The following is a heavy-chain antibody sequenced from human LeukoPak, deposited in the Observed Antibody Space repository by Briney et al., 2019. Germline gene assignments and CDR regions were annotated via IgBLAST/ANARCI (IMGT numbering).Heavy chain of an antibody. V-gene: IGHV4-59*01. CDR3: ARGKGISSFDY. CDR2: IYYSGST. J-gene: IGHJ4*02. CDR1: GGSISSYY. D-gene: IGHD3-10*01. Sequence: SETLSLTCAVYGGSISSYYWSWIRQPPGKGLEWIGYIYYSGSTNYNPSLKSRVTISVDTSKNQFSLKLSSVTAADTAVYYCARGKGISSFDYWGQGTLVTVSS.